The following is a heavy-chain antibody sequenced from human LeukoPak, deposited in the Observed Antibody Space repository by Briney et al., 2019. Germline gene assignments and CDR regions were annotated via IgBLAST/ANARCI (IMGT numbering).Heavy chain of an antibody. CDR1: GFTFNSYA. V-gene: IGHV3-23*01. Sequence: PGGSLRLSCAASGFTFNSYAMSWVRQAPGKGLEWVSSISASGISTYYSDSVKGRFTISRDNSKNTLYLQMNSLRAEDTAVYYCAKHLQTVTTYRRGFDYWGQGTLVTVSS. D-gene: IGHD4-17*01. CDR2: ISASGIST. J-gene: IGHJ4*02. CDR3: AKHLQTVTTYRRGFDY.